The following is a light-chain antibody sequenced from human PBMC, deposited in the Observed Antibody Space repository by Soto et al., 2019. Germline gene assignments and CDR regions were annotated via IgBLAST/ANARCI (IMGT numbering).Light chain of an antibody. J-gene: IGKJ2*01. Sequence: DIQMTQSPSTLSASVGDRVTITCRASQSINNWLAWYQQKPGKAPKLLIYEASNLLSGVPSRFSGSGSGTEFTLTISSLQPDDFADYYCQQYDSDSSTFGQGTKLDI. V-gene: IGKV1-5*03. CDR1: QSINNW. CDR2: EAS. CDR3: QQYDSDSST.